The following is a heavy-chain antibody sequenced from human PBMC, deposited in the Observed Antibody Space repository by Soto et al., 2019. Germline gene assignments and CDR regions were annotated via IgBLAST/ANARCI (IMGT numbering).Heavy chain of an antibody. J-gene: IGHJ5*01. CDR2: IYQSGST. V-gene: IGHV4-4*02. Sequence: QVQLQESGPGLVKPSGTLSLTCAVSGGSMSSSNWWSWVRQPPGKGLEWIGEIYQSGSTNYDSSHKSRVTISVDKSKTQFSLKLNSVTAADTAVYYCARYYVSGSYSDSWGQGTLVTVSS. CDR1: GGSMSSSNW. D-gene: IGHD3-10*01. CDR3: ARYYVSGSYSDS.